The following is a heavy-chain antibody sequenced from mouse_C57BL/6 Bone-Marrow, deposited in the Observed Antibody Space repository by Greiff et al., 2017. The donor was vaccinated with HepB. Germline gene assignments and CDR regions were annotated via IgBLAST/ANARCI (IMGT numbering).Heavy chain of an antibody. D-gene: IGHD1-1*01. V-gene: IGHV1-69*01. J-gene: IGHJ2*01. Sequence: QVQLQQPGAELVMPGASVKLSCKASGYTFTSYWMHWVKQRPGQGLEWIGEIDPSDIYTNYNQKFKGKSTLTVDKSSSTAYMQLSSLTSEDSAVYYCAYGSSYFDYWGQGTTLTVSS. CDR1: GYTFTSYW. CDR2: IDPSDIYT. CDR3: AYGSSYFDY.